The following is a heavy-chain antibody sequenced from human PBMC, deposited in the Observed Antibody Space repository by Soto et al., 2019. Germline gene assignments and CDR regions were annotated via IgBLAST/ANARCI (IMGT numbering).Heavy chain of an antibody. CDR1: SGSISSSGQY. J-gene: IGHJ3*02. CDR3: ARHSDGEAYNQYGFDI. V-gene: IGHV4-39*01. Sequence: QLQLQESGPGLVKPSETLSLTCSVFSGSISSSGQYWGWIRQPPGKGLEWIGSLSYNGRTLYHPSLESRVTISVDTSKKQCSLRLSSVTAADTAVYYCARHSDGEAYNQYGFDIWGQGTMVTVSS. D-gene: IGHD1-1*01. CDR2: LSYNGRT.